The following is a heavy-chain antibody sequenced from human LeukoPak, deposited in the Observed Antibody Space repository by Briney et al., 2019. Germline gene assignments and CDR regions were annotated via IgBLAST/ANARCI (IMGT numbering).Heavy chain of an antibody. D-gene: IGHD4-17*01. CDR3: ASPAQKGYGETFDY. Sequence: GGSLRLSCAASGFTFSSYAMHWVRQAPGKGLEWVAVISYDGSNKYYADSVKGRFTISRDNSKNTLYLQMNSLRAEDTAVYYCASPAQKGYGETFDYWGQGTLVTVSS. V-gene: IGHV3-30-3*01. CDR2: ISYDGSNK. CDR1: GFTFSSYA. J-gene: IGHJ4*02.